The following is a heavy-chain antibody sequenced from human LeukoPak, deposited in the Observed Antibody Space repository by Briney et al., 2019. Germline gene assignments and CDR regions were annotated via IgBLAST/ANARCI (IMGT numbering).Heavy chain of an antibody. Sequence: GGSLRLSCAASGFTFSDYYMSWVRQAPGKGLEWVSYIISSSSYTNYADSVKGRFTISRDKAKNSLYLQMNSLRAEDTAVYYCARESPSSGWFHAFDIWGQGTMVTVSS. CDR3: ARESPSSGWFHAFDI. J-gene: IGHJ3*02. CDR2: IISSSSYT. CDR1: GFTFSDYY. D-gene: IGHD6-19*01. V-gene: IGHV3-11*06.